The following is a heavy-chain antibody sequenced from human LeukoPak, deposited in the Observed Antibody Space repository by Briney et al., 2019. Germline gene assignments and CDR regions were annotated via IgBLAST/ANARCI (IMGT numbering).Heavy chain of an antibody. V-gene: IGHV4-34*01. D-gene: IGHD3-22*01. CDR1: GGSSSGYY. J-gene: IGHJ4*02. Sequence: PSETLSLTCAVYGGSSSGYYWSWIRQPPGKGLEWIGEINHSGSTNYNPSLKSRVTISVDTSKNQFSLKLSSVTAADTAVYYCARGRVYYDSSGKPYYFDYWGQGTLVTVSS. CDR2: INHSGST. CDR3: ARGRVYYDSSGKPYYFDY.